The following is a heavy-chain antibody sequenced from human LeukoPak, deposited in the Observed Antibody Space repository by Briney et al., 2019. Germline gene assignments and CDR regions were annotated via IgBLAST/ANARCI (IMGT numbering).Heavy chain of an antibody. Sequence: SETLSLTCTVSGVSISSYYWSWIRQPPGKGLEWIGYIYYSGSTNYNPSLKSRVTISVDTSKNQFSLKLSSVTAADTAVYYCARGGFSSGWQYYFDYWGQGTLVTVSS. J-gene: IGHJ4*02. CDR3: ARGGFSSGWQYYFDY. CDR2: IYYSGST. CDR1: GVSISSYY. D-gene: IGHD6-19*01. V-gene: IGHV4-59*08.